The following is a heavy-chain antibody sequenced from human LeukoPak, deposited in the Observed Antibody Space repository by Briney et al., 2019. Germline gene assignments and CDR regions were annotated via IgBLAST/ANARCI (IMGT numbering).Heavy chain of an antibody. D-gene: IGHD3-16*01. CDR1: GFTFDDYA. CDR2: ISWNSGSI. V-gene: IGHV3-9*01. J-gene: IGHJ4*02. CDR3: AKASREGEAGD. Sequence: PGGSLRLSCAASGFTFDDYAMHWVRQAPGKGLEWVSGISWNSGSIGYADSVKGRFTISRDNAKNSLYLQMNSLRAEDTALYYCAKASREGEAGDWGQGTLVTVSS.